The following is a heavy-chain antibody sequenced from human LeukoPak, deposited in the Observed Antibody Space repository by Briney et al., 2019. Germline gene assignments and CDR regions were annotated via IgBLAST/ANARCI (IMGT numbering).Heavy chain of an antibody. CDR2: INHSGYT. D-gene: IGHD4-17*01. CDR1: GVSFNDYY. V-gene: IGHV4-34*01. Sequence: PSETLSLTCAVSGVSFNDYYWSWVRQTPGKGLEWVGEINHSGYTNDSPSLKSRVTLSIDTSRKQFSLNLRSVTVADTGIYYCTRMTTGHDYWGQGTLVTVSS. CDR3: TRMTTGHDY. J-gene: IGHJ4*02.